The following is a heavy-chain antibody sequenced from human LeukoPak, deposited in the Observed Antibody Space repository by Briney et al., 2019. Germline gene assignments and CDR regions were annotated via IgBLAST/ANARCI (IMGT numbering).Heavy chain of an antibody. CDR3: ARAGEGRVPFDY. V-gene: IGHV4-59*01. D-gene: IGHD7-27*01. Sequence: PSGTLSLTCTVSGGSISSYYWSWIRQPPGKGLEWIGYIYYSGSTNYNPSLKSRVTISVDTSKNQFSLKLSSVTAADTAVYYCARAGEGRVPFDYRGQGTLVTVSS. CDR2: IYYSGST. J-gene: IGHJ4*02. CDR1: GGSISSYY.